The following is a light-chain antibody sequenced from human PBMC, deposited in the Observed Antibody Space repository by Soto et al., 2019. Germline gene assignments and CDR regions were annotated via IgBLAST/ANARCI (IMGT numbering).Light chain of an antibody. V-gene: IGKV1-5*01. Sequence: DIQITQSPSTLSASVGDRVTITCRASQSISRWVAWYQQKPGKAPKVLIWDASSLQRGVPSRFSGSGSGTEFTLTISSLQPDDFATYYCQQYNDYSTWTFGQGTKVDIK. CDR3: QQYNDYSTWT. J-gene: IGKJ1*01. CDR1: QSISRW. CDR2: DAS.